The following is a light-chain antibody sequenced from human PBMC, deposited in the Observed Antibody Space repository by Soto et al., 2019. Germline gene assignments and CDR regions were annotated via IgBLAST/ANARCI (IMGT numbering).Light chain of an antibody. CDR1: SSDVGGYNY. Sequence: QSALTQPASVSGSPGQSITISCTGTSSDVGGYNYVSWYQQHPGNAPKLMIYEVSNRPSGVSNRFSGSKSGNTASLTISGLQAEDEADYYCSSYTNSNTPVVFGGGTKVTVL. CDR2: EVS. V-gene: IGLV2-14*01. J-gene: IGLJ2*01. CDR3: SSYTNSNTPVV.